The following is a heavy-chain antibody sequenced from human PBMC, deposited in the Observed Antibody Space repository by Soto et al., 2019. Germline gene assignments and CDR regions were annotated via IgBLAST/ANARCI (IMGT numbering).Heavy chain of an antibody. D-gene: IGHD3-16*01. CDR3: ARWGTAGGLDV. Sequence: QVQLVESGGGVVQPGTSRRLSCVGSGFTFRSYVIHWVRQAPGKGLEWVALTSYDGSNKDYGDYVKGRFTISRDNSRNTVDLQMDSLRREDTALYYCARWGTAGGLDVWGQGTLVSVSS. V-gene: IGHV3-30*03. CDR1: GFTFRSYV. CDR2: TSYDGSNK. J-gene: IGHJ1*01.